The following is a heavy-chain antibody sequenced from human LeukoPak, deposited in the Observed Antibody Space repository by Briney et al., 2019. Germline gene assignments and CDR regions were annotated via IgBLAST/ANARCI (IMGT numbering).Heavy chain of an antibody. CDR1: GGSISSRGYS. D-gene: IGHD3-22*01. V-gene: IGHV4-30-2*01. Sequence: PSQTLSLTCAVSGGSISSRGYSWSWIRQPPGKGLEWIGYIYHSGNTYYNPSLKSRVTISVDRSKNQFSLKLSSATAADTAMYYCASGSGSSFDYFDYWGQGTLVTVSS. CDR2: IYHSGNT. CDR3: ASGSGSSFDYFDY. J-gene: IGHJ4*02.